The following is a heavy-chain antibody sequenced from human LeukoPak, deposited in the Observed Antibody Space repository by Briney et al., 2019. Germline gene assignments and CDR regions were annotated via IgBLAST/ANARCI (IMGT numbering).Heavy chain of an antibody. CDR3: ARGYSSSRGSFDY. CDR2: INPNSGGT. CDR1: GYTFTGYY. D-gene: IGHD6-6*01. Sequence: GSSVKVSCKASGYTFTGYYMHWVRQAPGQGLEWMGRINPNSGGTNYAQKFQGRVTMTRDTSISTAYMELSRLRSDDTAVYYCARGYSSSRGSFDYWGQGTLVTVSS. J-gene: IGHJ4*02. V-gene: IGHV1-2*06.